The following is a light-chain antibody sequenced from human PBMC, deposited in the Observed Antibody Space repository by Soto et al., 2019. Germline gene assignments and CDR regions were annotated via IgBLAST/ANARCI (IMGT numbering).Light chain of an antibody. CDR2: AAS. V-gene: IGKV3-20*01. CDR3: QQYSNSVGF. Sequence: EIVLTQSPGTLSLSPGERATLSCRASQNVNSKYLAWYQQKPGQAPRLLIYAASSRATAIPDRFSGSGSGTDFILTISRMEAEDFAVYYCQQYSNSVGFFGGGTRVEIK. CDR1: QNVNSKY. J-gene: IGKJ4*01.